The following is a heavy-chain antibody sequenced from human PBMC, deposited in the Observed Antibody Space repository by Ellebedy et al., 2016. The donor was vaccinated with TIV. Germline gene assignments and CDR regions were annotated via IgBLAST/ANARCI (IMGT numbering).Heavy chain of an antibody. CDR2: ISYDGTTK. CDR3: VGDPLWARATNGYFDY. Sequence: GGSLRLSXVASGFSFNNYAMGWVRQAPGKGLEWVALISYDGTTKYYVTSVKGRFTISRDNSKNSLYLQMNSLRPDDTAIYYCVGDPLWARATNGYFDYWGQGTQVTVSS. CDR1: GFSFNNYA. D-gene: IGHD2-8*01. V-gene: IGHV3-30*03. J-gene: IGHJ4*02.